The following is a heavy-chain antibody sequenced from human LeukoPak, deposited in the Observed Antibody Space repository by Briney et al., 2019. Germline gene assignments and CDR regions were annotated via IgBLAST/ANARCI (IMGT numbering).Heavy chain of an antibody. Sequence: GGFLRLSCVVSGFTASDNYVSWVRQSPGNGLEWVSVIYSDGSTFHADSVKGRFILSRDISKNMIHLQTNSLRVNDTAVYYCVRLNWNDESAGWFDPWGQGTQVTVSS. CDR2: IYSDGST. D-gene: IGHD1-1*01. J-gene: IGHJ5*02. CDR1: GFTASDNY. CDR3: VRLNWNDESAGWFDP. V-gene: IGHV3-53*01.